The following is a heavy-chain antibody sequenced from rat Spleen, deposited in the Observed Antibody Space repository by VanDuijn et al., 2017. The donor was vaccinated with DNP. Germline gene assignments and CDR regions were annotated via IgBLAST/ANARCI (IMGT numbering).Heavy chain of an antibody. J-gene: IGHJ3*01. D-gene: IGHD1-3*01. Sequence: QVQLKESGPGLVQPSQTLSLTCTVSGFSLTSYNVHWVRQPTGKGLEWMGIIWTGGSTDYNSALKSRLSISRDTSKSQVFLTMNSLQTDDTAVYYCMVSTFAYWGQGTLVTVSS. CDR3: MVSTFAY. CDR1: GFSLTSYN. V-gene: IGHV2-30*01. CDR2: IWTGGST.